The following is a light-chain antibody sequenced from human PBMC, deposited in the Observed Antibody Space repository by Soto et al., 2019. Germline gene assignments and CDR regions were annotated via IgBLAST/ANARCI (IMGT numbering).Light chain of an antibody. J-gene: IGLJ1*01. CDR2: DVT. CDR1: RSDIGFYNY. Sequence: QSVLTQPASLSGSPGQSITISCTGTRSDIGFYNYVSWYQQYPGTAPRLIIYDVTYRPTGVSDRFSGSKSGITAALTISGLQPDDEADYYCASYRQTNTFVFGTGTKVTV. V-gene: IGLV2-14*03. CDR3: ASYRQTNTFV.